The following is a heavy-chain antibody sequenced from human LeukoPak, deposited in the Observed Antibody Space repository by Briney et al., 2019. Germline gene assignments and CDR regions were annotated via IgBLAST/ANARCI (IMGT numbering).Heavy chain of an antibody. CDR3: AKDLYGDYTYYFDF. V-gene: IGHV3-23*01. CDR1: GFTFSSYA. CDR2: ISGSGGST. D-gene: IGHD4-17*01. Sequence: TGGSLRLSCAASGFTFSSYAMSWVRQAPGKGLEWVSAISGSGGSTYYADSVKGRFTISRDNSKNTLFLQMNSLRAEDTAIFYCAKDLYGDYTYYFDFWGQGTLVTVSS. J-gene: IGHJ4*02.